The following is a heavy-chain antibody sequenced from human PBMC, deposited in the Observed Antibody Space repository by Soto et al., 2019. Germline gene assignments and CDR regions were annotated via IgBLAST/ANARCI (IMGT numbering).Heavy chain of an antibody. CDR3: ARIGSSGWYGYFDY. Sequence: VASVKVSCKASGYTFTGYYMHWVRQAPGQGLEWMGWINPNSGGTNYAQKFQGRVTMTRDTSISTAYMELSRLRSDDTAVYYCARIGSSGWYGYFDYWGQGTLVTVSS. CDR2: INPNSGGT. J-gene: IGHJ4*02. CDR1: GYTFTGYY. D-gene: IGHD6-19*01. V-gene: IGHV1-2*02.